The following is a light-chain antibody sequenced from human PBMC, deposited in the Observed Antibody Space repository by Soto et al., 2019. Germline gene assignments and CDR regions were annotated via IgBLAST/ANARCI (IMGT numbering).Light chain of an antibody. V-gene: IGKV3-15*01. CDR2: GAS. CDR1: QTISND. Sequence: EVVMTQSPATVSVSPGEGVTLSCRASQTISNDLAWYQQKPGQAPRLLIYGASTRATGVPARFSGGGSWTDFTLTISSLQSEDFAFYYCQQNNKWPPVTFGGGTKVEIK. CDR3: QQNNKWPPVT. J-gene: IGKJ4*01.